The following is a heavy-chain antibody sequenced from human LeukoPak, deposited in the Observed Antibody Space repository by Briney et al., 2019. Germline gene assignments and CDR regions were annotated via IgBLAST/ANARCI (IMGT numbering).Heavy chain of an antibody. V-gene: IGHV1-2*02. J-gene: IGHJ1*01. D-gene: IGHD3-9*01. CDR3: ARADGYYDILTGYYLVAEYFQH. CDR2: INPNSGGT. CDR1: GYTFTGYY. Sequence: ASVKVSCKASGYTFTGYYMHWVRQAPGQGLEWMGWINPNSGGTNYAQKFQGRVTMTRDTSISTAYMELSRLRSDDTAVYYCARADGYYDILTGYYLVAEYFQHWGHGTLVTVSS.